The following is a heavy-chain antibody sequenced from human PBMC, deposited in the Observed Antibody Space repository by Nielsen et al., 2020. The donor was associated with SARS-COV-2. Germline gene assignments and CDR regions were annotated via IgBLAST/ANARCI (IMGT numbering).Heavy chain of an antibody. V-gene: IGHV3-9*01. Sequence: SLKISCAASGFTFDDYAMHWVRQAPGKGLEWVSGISWNSGSIGYADSVKGRFTISRDNAKNSLYLQMNSLRAEDTALYYCAKDTETYYYGMDVWGQGTTVTVSS. J-gene: IGHJ6*02. CDR3: AKDTETYYYGMDV. CDR2: ISWNSGSI. CDR1: GFTFDDYA.